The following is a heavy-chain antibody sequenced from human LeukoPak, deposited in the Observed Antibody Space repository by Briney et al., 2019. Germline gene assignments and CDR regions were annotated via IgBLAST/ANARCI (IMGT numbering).Heavy chain of an antibody. CDR2: INHSGST. Sequence: PSGTLSLTCAVYGGSFSGYYWSWIRQPPGKGLEWIGEINHSGSTNYNPSLKSRVTISVDTSKNQFSLKLSSVTAADTAMYYCARVSGYDWESFYDYWGQGSLVTVSS. CDR1: GGSFSGYY. V-gene: IGHV4-34*01. D-gene: IGHD5-12*01. J-gene: IGHJ4*02. CDR3: ARVSGYDWESFYDY.